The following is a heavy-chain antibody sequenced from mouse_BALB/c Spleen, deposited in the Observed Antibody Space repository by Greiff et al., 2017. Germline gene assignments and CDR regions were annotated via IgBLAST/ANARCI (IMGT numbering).Heavy chain of an antibody. CDR3: ARNLLWYHYYAMDY. CDR1: GFSLTSYG. V-gene: IGHV2-2*02. CDR2: IWSGGST. J-gene: IGHJ4*01. D-gene: IGHD2-1*01. Sequence: VKLMESGPGLVQPSQSLSITCTVSGFSLTSYGVHWVRQSPGKGLEWLGVIWSGGSTDYNAAFISRLSISKDNSKSQVFFKMNSLQANDTAIYYCARNLLWYHYYAMDYWGQGTSVTVSS.